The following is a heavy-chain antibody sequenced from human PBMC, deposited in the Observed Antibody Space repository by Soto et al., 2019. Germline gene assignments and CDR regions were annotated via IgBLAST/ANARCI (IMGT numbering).Heavy chain of an antibody. CDR3: AQDSGHDSDALDI. CDR2: INTYGSST. D-gene: IGHD5-12*01. V-gene: IGHV3-74*01. J-gene: IGHJ3*02. CDR1: GFTFSSYW. Sequence: EVQLVESGGGLVQPGGSLRLSCAASGFTFSSYWMHWVRQAPGKGLVWVSHINTYGSSTNYADSVKGRFTISRDTATNTLYLQMNSLRYEDTAVYSCAQDSGHDSDALDIWGQGTMVNVSS.